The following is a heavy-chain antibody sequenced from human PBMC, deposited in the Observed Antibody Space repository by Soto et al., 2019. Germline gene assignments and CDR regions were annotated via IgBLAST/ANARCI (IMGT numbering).Heavy chain of an antibody. CDR3: ARDSRDGYNWKKFDY. D-gene: IGHD1-1*01. Sequence: SETLSLTCTVSGGSISSYYWSWIRQPPGKGLEWIGYIYYSGSTNYNPSLKSRVTISVDTSKNQFSLKLSSVTAADTAVYYCARDSRDGYNWKKFDYWGQGTLVTVSS. CDR1: GGSISSYY. J-gene: IGHJ4*02. CDR2: IYYSGST. V-gene: IGHV4-59*01.